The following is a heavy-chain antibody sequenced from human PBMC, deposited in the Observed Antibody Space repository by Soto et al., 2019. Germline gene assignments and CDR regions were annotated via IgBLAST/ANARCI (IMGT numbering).Heavy chain of an antibody. CDR2: IYYSGST. D-gene: IGHD6-19*01. V-gene: IGHV4-39*01. CDR3: ARAAYSSGVLDY. J-gene: IGHJ4*02. CDR1: GDSISSSGYY. Sequence: PSETLSLTCSVSGDSISSSGYYWGWIRQPPGKGLEWIGSIYYSGSTHYNPSLKSRVTISVDTSKNQFSLKLRSVSAADTAVYYCARAAYSSGVLDYWGQGTLVTVSS.